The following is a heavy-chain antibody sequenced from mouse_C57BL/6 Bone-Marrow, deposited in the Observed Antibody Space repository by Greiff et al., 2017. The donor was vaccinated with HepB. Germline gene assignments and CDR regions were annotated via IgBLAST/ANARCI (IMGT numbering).Heavy chain of an antibody. J-gene: IGHJ4*01. CDR2: ISYDGSN. CDR3: ARGVGYSNYFYYYAMDY. CDR1: GYSITSGYY. Sequence: ESGPGLVKPSQSLSLTCSVTGYSITSGYYWNWIRQFPGNKLEWMGYISYDGSNNYNPSLKNRISITRYTSKNQFFLKLNSVTTEDTATYYCARGVGYSNYFYYYAMDYWGQGTSVTVSS. D-gene: IGHD2-5*01. V-gene: IGHV3-6*01.